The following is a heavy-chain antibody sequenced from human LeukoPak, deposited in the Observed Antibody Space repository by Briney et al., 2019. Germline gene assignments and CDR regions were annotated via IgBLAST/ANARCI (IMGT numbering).Heavy chain of an antibody. CDR3: ARAGIVVVTAITSYFDY. CDR1: GGSFSGYY. V-gene: IGHV4-34*01. CDR2: INHSGST. Sequence: PSETLSLTCAVYGGSFSGYYWSSIRQPPGKGLEWIGEINHSGSTNYNPSLKSRVTISVDTSKNQFSLKLSSVTAADTAVYYCARAGIVVVTAITSYFDYWGQGTLVTVSP. J-gene: IGHJ4*02. D-gene: IGHD2-21*02.